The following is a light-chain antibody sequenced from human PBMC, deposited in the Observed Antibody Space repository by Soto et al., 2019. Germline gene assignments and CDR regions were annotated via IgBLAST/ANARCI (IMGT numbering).Light chain of an antibody. J-gene: IGKJ4*01. V-gene: IGKV1-12*01. Sequence: DIQMTQSPSSVSASVGDRVTITCRASQGISSRLAWYQQKPGKAPKLLIYLASSLQSGAPSRFSGSGSGTDFTLTISSLQPEDFATYYCQETDSFPLTFGGGTKVDIK. CDR2: LAS. CDR3: QETDSFPLT. CDR1: QGISSR.